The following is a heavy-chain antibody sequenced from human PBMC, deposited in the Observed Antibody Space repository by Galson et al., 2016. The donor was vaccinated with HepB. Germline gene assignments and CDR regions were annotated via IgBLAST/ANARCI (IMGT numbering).Heavy chain of an antibody. CDR3: ARDRAPGYRSGQHAFDF. V-gene: IGHV1-46*01. CDR1: GYTFTSYY. CDR2: INPSGGTT. Sequence: SVKVSCKASGYTFTSYYMHWVRQAPGQGLEWMGIINPSGGTTSYAQKFQGRVTMTRDTSTSTVYMELSSLRSEDTAVYYCARDRAPGYRSGQHAFDFWGQGTMVTVAS. D-gene: IGHD6-19*01. J-gene: IGHJ3*01.